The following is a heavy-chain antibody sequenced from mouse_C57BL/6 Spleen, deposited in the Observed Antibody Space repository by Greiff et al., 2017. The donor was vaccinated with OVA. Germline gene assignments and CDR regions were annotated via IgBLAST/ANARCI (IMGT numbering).Heavy chain of an antibody. CDR1: GYTFTDYN. V-gene: IGHV1-18*01. CDR3: ARGANWDDWYFDV. CDR2: INPNNGGT. D-gene: IGHD4-1*01. Sequence: VQLQQSGPELVKPGASVKIPCKASGYTFTDYNMDWVKQSHGKSLEWIGDINPNNGGTIYNQKFKGKATLTVDKSSSTAYMELRSLTSEDTAVYYCARGANWDDWYFDVWGTGTTVTVSS. J-gene: IGHJ1*03.